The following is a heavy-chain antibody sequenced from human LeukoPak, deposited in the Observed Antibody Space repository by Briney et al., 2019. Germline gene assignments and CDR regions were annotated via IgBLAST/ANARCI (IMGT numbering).Heavy chain of an antibody. D-gene: IGHD3-22*01. CDR1: GDSISSSSYY. CDR3: ARQGGYYDSSGHPQDRAFDI. J-gene: IGHJ3*02. CDR2: IYYSGST. Sequence: SETLSLTCTVSGDSISSSSYYWGWIRQPPGKGLEWIGSIYYSGSTYYNPSLKSRVTISVDTSKNQFSLKLSSVTAADTAVYYCARQGGYYDSSGHPQDRAFDIWGQVTMVTVSS. V-gene: IGHV4-39*01.